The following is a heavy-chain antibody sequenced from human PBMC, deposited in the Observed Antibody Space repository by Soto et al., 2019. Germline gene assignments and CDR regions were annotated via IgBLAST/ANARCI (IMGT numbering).Heavy chain of an antibody. D-gene: IGHD6-13*01. V-gene: IGHV4-34*01. Sequence: PSETLSLTCAVYGGSFSGYYWSWIRQPPGKGLEWIGEINHSGSTNYNPSLKSRVTISVDTSKNQFSLKLSSVTAADTAVYYCARGGAAGSTWYYYYYGMDVWGQGTTVTVSS. CDR1: GGSFSGYY. CDR3: ARGGAAGSTWYYYYYGMDV. CDR2: INHSGST. J-gene: IGHJ6*02.